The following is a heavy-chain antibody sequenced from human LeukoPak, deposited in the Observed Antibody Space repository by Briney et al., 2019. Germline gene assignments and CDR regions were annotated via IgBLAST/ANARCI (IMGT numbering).Heavy chain of an antibody. V-gene: IGHV4-61*01. CDR2: IYYSGST. CDR3: ARDQTDTALDY. CDR1: GGSVSSGSYY. D-gene: IGHD5-18*01. Sequence: SETLSLTCTVSGGSVSSGSYYWSWIRQPPGKGLEWIGYIYYSGSTNYNPSLKSRVTISVDTSKNQFSLKLSSVTAADMAVYYCARDQTDTALDYWGQGTLVTVSS. J-gene: IGHJ4*02.